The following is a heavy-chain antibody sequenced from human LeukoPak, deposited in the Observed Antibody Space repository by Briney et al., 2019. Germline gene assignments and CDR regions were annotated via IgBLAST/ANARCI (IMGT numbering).Heavy chain of an antibody. CDR2: IKQDGSEK. V-gene: IGHV3-7*01. D-gene: IGHD6-13*01. J-gene: IGHJ4*02. CDR3: ARDSAGNDY. CDR1: ILPFDIYW. Sequence: GVSQSLLCAASILPFDIYWMRCPRNARGKAREWVANIKQDGSEKYYVDSVKGRFTISRDNAKNSLYLQMNSLRAEDTAMYYCARDSAGNDYWGQGTLVTVSS.